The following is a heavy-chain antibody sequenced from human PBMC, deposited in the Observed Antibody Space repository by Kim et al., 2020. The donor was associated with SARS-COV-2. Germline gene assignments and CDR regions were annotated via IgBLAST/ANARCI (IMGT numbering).Heavy chain of an antibody. Sequence: GGFTISRDNSKNPLYLQMNSLRAEDTAVYYCARDIRSGDVWDSVGYGMDVWGQGTTVTVSS. V-gene: IGHV3-30*07. CDR3: ARDIRSGDVWDSVGYGMDV. D-gene: IGHD5-12*01. J-gene: IGHJ6*02.